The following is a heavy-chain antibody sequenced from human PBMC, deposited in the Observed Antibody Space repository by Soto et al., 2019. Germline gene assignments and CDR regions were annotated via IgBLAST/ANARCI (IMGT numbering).Heavy chain of an antibody. Sequence: SETLSLTCTVSGGSISSYYWSWIRQPPGKGLEWIGYIYYSGSTNYNPSLKSRVTISVDTSKNQFSLKLSSVTAADTAVYYCARDLGSGSYYYYGMDVWGQGTTVTVSS. J-gene: IGHJ6*02. CDR2: IYYSGST. CDR1: GGSISSYY. V-gene: IGHV4-59*01. D-gene: IGHD3-10*01. CDR3: ARDLGSGSYYYYGMDV.